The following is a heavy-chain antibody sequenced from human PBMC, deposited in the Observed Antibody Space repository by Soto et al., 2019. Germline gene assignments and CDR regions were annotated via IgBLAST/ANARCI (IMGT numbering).Heavy chain of an antibody. J-gene: IGHJ6*02. V-gene: IGHV3-7*03. CDR3: ARDTTITTVDYYGMDV. Sequence: GGSLRLSCGASGFTFSSYWMSWVRQAPGKGLEWVANIKQDGTEIYYVDSVKGRFTISRDNAKNSLYLQMNSLRAKDTAVYYCARDTTITTVDYYGMDVWGQGTTVTVSS. CDR1: GFTFSSYW. CDR2: IKQDGTEI. D-gene: IGHD4-4*01.